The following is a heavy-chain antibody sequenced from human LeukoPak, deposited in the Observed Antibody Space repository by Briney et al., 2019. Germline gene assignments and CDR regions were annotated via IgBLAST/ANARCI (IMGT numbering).Heavy chain of an antibody. Sequence: PSETLSLTCAVYGGSFSGYWWSWIRQFPDKGLEWIGEINHSGTTNYNPSLKSRVTISVDLSNDQFSLKLSSVTAADTAVYYCTMGGPAVVVPGDYWGQGSLVTVSS. D-gene: IGHD6-19*01. CDR2: INHSGTT. V-gene: IGHV4-34*01. J-gene: IGHJ4*02. CDR1: GGSFSGYW. CDR3: TMGGPAVVVPGDY.